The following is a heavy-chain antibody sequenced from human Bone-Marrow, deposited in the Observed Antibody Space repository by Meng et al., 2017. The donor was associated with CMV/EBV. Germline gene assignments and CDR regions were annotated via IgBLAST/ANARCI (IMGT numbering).Heavy chain of an antibody. D-gene: IGHD3-3*01. J-gene: IGHJ4*02. CDR3: ASLWGEWLPY. CDR2: IKSKTDGGTT. V-gene: IGHV3-15*01. Sequence: GESLKISCAASGFTFSNAWMSWVRQAPGKGLEWVGRIKSKTDGGTTDYVAPVKGRFTISRDDSKNTLYLQMNSLKTEDTAVYYCASLWGEWLPYWGQGTLVTVSS. CDR1: GFTFSNAW.